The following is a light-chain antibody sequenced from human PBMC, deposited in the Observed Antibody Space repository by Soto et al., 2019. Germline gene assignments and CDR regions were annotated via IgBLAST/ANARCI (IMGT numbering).Light chain of an antibody. Sequence: EIVLTQSPGTLSLSPGERATLSCRASQSVSSSYLAWYQQKPGQAPRLLFYGASNRATGIPDRFSGSGSGTGFTLTISTLEPEDFAVYYCQQYGSSPWTFGQETRLVIK. V-gene: IGKV3-20*01. J-gene: IGKJ5*01. CDR2: GAS. CDR3: QQYGSSPWT. CDR1: QSVSSSY.